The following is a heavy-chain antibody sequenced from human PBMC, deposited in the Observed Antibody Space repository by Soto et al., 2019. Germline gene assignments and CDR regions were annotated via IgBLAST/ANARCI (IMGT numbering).Heavy chain of an antibody. Sequence: GGSLRLSCSASGFTFSTFAMHWVRQAPGKGLECVSHINSNGDTTYYTDSVKGRFTISRDNSKNTLYLQMSSLRSEDTAVYYFLRKRYSSGWHYFASWGQGTLVTVSS. J-gene: IGHJ4*02. CDR2: INSNGDTT. CDR3: LRKRYSSGWHYFAS. V-gene: IGHV3-64D*06. CDR1: GFTFSTFA. D-gene: IGHD6-19*01.